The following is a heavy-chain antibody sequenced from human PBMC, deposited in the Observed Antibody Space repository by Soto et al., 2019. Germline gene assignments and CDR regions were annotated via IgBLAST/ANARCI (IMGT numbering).Heavy chain of an antibody. CDR2: IYWDDDK. CDR3: ALATYYYDSSGYTPLGYYFDY. J-gene: IGHJ4*02. V-gene: IGHV2-5*02. Sequence: QITLKESGPTLVKPTQTLTLTCTFSGFSLSTSGVGVGWIRQPPGKALEWLALIYWDDDKRYSPSLKSRLTTTQDTSKXXVXLXKTNMDPVDTATYYCALATYYYDSSGYTPLGYYFDYWGQGTLVTVSS. CDR1: GFSLSTSGVG. D-gene: IGHD3-22*01.